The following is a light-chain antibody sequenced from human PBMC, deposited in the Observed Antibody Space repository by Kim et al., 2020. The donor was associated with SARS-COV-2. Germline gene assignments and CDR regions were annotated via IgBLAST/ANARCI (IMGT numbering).Light chain of an antibody. J-gene: IGKJ2*01. Sequence: ETVMTQSPATLSVSPGDRATLSCRASQSISSSLAWYQQRPGQAPRLLIYGASNRATGIPARFSGTGSGTDFTLTISSLQSEDFAVYYCQQYDNWPPYTFGQGTKLEI. CDR1: QSISSS. V-gene: IGKV3-15*01. CDR2: GAS. CDR3: QQYDNWPPYT.